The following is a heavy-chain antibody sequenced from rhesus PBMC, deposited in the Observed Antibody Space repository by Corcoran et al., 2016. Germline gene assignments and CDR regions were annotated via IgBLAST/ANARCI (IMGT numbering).Heavy chain of an antibody. CDR1: GYSISSGYD. CDR3: ARRRIAAATYYFDY. J-gene: IGHJ4*01. Sequence: QVQLQESGPGVVKPSETLSLTCAVSGYSISSGYDWSWIRQPPGMGLEWIVYFYGRSGSTNYNPSLKNRVPISKAPSKNQFSLKLSSVTAADTAVYYCARRRIAAATYYFDYWGQGVLVTVSS. CDR2: FYGRSGST. D-gene: IGHD6-31*01. V-gene: IGHV4-76*01.